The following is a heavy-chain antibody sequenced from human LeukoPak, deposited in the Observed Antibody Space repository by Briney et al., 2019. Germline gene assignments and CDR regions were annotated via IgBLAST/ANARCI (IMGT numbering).Heavy chain of an antibody. CDR3: ARDYSNYFHAFDI. Sequence: SVKVSCKASGGTFSSYAISWVRQAPGQGLEWMGRIIPIFGTANYAQKFQGRVTITTDESTSTAYMELSSLRSEDTAVYYCARDYSNYFHAFDIWGQGTMVTVSS. CDR2: IIPIFGTA. D-gene: IGHD4-11*01. CDR1: GGTFSSYA. V-gene: IGHV1-69*05. J-gene: IGHJ3*02.